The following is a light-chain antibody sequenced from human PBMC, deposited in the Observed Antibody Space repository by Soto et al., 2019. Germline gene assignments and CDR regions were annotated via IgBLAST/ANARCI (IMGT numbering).Light chain of an antibody. J-gene: IGLJ1*01. V-gene: IGLV2-14*01. CDR1: SSDVGGYNY. Sequence: QSALTQPASVSGSPGQSITISCTGTSSDVGGYNYVSWYQQHPGKAPKPMIYDVSNRPPGVSNRFSGSKSGNTASLTISGLQAEDEADYYCSSYTSSSPYVFGTGTKVTVL. CDR3: SSYTSSSPYV. CDR2: DVS.